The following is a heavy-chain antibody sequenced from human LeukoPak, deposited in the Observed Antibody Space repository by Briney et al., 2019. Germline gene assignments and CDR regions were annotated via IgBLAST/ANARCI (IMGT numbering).Heavy chain of an antibody. D-gene: IGHD3-3*01. J-gene: IGHJ4*02. CDR3: ARDLIRDFWSGYYGNY. Sequence: SETLSLTCTVSGGSISSYYWSWIRQPPGKGLEWIGYIYYSGSTYYNPSLKSRVTISVDTSKNQFSLKLSSVTAADTAVYYCARDLIRDFWSGYYGNYWGQGTLVTVSS. CDR1: GGSISSYY. V-gene: IGHV4-59*12. CDR2: IYYSGST.